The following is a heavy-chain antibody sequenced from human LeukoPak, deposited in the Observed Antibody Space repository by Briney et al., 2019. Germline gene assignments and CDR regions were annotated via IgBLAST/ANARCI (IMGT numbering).Heavy chain of an antibody. V-gene: IGHV3-7*01. J-gene: IGHJ4*02. CDR1: GFTFSSSW. Sequence: PGGSLRLSCAASGFTFSSSWMSWVRQAPGKGPEWVANINEDGSAKYYVDSVKGRFTISRDNAKRSLDLQVNSLRAEDTAVYYCTRSRRDGNDYWGQGTLVTVSS. D-gene: IGHD5-24*01. CDR3: TRSRRDGNDY. CDR2: INEDGSAK.